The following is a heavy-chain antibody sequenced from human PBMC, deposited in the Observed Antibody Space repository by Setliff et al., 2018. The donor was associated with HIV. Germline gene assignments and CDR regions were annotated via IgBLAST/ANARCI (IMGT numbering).Heavy chain of an antibody. CDR2: IYPGDSDT. D-gene: IGHD2-2*01. CDR3: ARLGPGYCSSTRCYFDY. CDR1: GYSFTTYW. V-gene: IGHV5-51*01. J-gene: IGHJ4*02. Sequence: PGESLNISCKGSGYSFTTYWIAWVRQMPGKGLEWMGIIYPGDSDTIYSPSFQGQVTISADKSISTAYLQWSSLKASDTAMYFCARLGPGYCSSTRCYFDYWGQGTLVTVST.